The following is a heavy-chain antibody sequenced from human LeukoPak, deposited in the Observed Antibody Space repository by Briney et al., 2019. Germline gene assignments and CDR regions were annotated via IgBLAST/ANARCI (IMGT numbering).Heavy chain of an antibody. CDR2: ISSSGSTI. CDR1: GFTFRDYY. D-gene: IGHD3-10*01. J-gene: IGHJ6*02. CDR3: ARVRLWFGELNYYYYGMHV. V-gene: IGHV3-11*01. Sequence: GGSLRLSCAASGFTFRDYYMNWIRQAPGKGLEWVSYISSSGSTIYYADSVKGRFTISRDNAKNSLYLQMNSLRAEDTAVYYCARVRLWFGELNYYYYGMHVWGQGTTVTVSS.